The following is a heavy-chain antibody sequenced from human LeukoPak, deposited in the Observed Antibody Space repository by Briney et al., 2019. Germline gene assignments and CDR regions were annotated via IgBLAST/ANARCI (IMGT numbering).Heavy chain of an antibody. CDR3: ARYPAAAGTWGHYYYYMDV. CDR2: IYTSGST. D-gene: IGHD6-13*01. Sequence: SETLSLTCTVSGGSISSGSYYWSWIRQPAGKGLEWIGRIYTSGSTNYNPSLKSRVTISVDTSKNQFSLRLSSVTAADTAVYYCARYPAAAGTWGHYYYYMDVWGKGTTVTVSS. V-gene: IGHV4-61*02. J-gene: IGHJ6*03. CDR1: GGSISSGSYY.